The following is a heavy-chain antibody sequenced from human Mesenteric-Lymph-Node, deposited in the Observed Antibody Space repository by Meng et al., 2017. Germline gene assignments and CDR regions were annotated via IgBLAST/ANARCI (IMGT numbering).Heavy chain of an antibody. J-gene: IGHJ4*02. Sequence: GGSLRLSCAASGFTFDDYGMSWVRQAPGKGLEWVSGINWNGGSTGYADSVKGRFTISRDNSKNTLYLQMNSLRAEDTAVYYCAKTRLTITVTGTADYWGQGTLVTVSS. D-gene: IGHD6-19*01. V-gene: IGHV3-20*04. CDR3: AKTRLTITVTGTADY. CDR2: INWNGGST. CDR1: GFTFDDYG.